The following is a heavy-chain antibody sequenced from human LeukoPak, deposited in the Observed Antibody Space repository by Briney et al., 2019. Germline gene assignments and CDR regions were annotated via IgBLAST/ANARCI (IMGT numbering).Heavy chain of an antibody. D-gene: IGHD3-10*01. V-gene: IGHV4-59*11. CDR2: IYYSGTT. Sequence: SETLSLTCTVSGGSISSHYWSWIRQPPGKGLEWIGYIYYSGTTNYNPSLKSRVTISVDTSKNQFSLKLSSVTAADTAVYYCARSYYYGSGSYDYWGQGTPVTVSS. CDR1: GGSISSHY. J-gene: IGHJ4*02. CDR3: ARSYYYGSGSYDY.